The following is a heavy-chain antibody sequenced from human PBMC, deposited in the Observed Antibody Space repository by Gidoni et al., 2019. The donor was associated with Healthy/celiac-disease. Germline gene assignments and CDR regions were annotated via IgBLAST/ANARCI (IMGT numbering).Heavy chain of an antibody. Sequence: LEWVSAISGSGGSTYYADSVKGRFTISRDNSKNTLYLQMNSLRAEDTAVYYCAKLQRWLQFGGAFDIWGQGTMVTVSS. CDR2: ISGSGGST. J-gene: IGHJ3*02. V-gene: IGHV3-23*01. CDR3: AKLQRWLQFGGAFDI. D-gene: IGHD5-12*01.